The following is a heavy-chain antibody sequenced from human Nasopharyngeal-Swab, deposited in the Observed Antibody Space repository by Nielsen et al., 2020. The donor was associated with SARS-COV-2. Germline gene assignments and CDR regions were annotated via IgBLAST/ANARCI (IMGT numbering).Heavy chain of an antibody. Sequence: ASVKVSCKASGYTFTSYDINWVRQATGQGLEWMGWMNPNSGNTGYAQKFQGRVTMTRNTSISTAYMELSSLRSEDTAVYYCARFSPLPYSSSWYYFDYWGQGALVTVSS. CDR2: MNPNSGNT. CDR3: ARFSPLPYSSSWYYFDY. CDR1: GYTFTSYD. V-gene: IGHV1-8*01. J-gene: IGHJ4*02. D-gene: IGHD6-13*01.